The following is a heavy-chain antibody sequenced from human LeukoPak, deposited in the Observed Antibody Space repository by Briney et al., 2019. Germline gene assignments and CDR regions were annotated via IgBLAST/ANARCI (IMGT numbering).Heavy chain of an antibody. J-gene: IGHJ4*02. V-gene: IGHV4-34*01. CDR2: INHSGST. Sequence: SETLSLTCAVYGGSFSGYYWSWIRQPPGKGLEWIGEINHSGSTNYNPSLKSRVTISVDTSKNQFSLKLSSVTAADTAVYYCARDRGDRSGLDYWGQGTLVTVSS. CDR1: GGSFSGYY. CDR3: ARDRGDRSGLDY. D-gene: IGHD3-10*01.